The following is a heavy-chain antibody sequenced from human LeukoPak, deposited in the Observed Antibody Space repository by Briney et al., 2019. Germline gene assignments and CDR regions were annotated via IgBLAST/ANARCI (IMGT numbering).Heavy chain of an antibody. CDR1: GFTFSSYA. CDR2: IYSGGNT. D-gene: IGHD3-22*01. V-gene: IGHV3-66*04. CDR3: ARQSPYYYDSSGYWPK. Sequence: GESLRLSCAASGFTFSSYAMTWVRQAPGKGLEWVSVIYSGGNTYYADSVNGRFTISRDNAKNTLYLQMNSLRAEDSAVYYCARQSPYYYDSSGYWPKWGQGTLVTVSS. J-gene: IGHJ4*02.